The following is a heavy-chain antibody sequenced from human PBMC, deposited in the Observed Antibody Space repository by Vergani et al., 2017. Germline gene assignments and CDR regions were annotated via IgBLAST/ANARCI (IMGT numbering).Heavy chain of an antibody. CDR1: GYTFSSYA. CDR2: IIPIFGTA. Sequence: QVQLVQSGAEVKKPGASVKVSCKASGYTFSSYAISWVRQAPGQGLEWMGRIIPIFGTANYAQKFQGRVTITADESTSTAYMELSSLRSEDTAVYYCARDPAVVVVAATDSLFDYWGQGTLVTVSS. D-gene: IGHD2-15*01. V-gene: IGHV1-69*18. J-gene: IGHJ4*02. CDR3: ARDPAVVVVAATDSLFDY.